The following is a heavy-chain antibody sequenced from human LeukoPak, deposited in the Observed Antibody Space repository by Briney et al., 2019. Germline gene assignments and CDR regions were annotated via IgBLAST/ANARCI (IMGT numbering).Heavy chain of an antibody. Sequence: PGGSLRLSCAASGFTFSSYAMHWVRQAPGKGLEWVAVISYDGSNKYYADSVKGRFTISRDNSKNTLYLQMNSLRAEDTAVYYCVVLRLGEWGQGTLVTVSS. CDR3: VVLRLGE. CDR1: GFTFSSYA. CDR2: ISYDGSNK. V-gene: IGHV3-30-3*01. D-gene: IGHD3-16*01. J-gene: IGHJ4*02.